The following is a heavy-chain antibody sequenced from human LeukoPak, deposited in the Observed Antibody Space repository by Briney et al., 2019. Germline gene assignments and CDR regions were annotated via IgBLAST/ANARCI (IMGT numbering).Heavy chain of an antibody. CDR1: GGSISSYY. J-gene: IGHJ4*02. CDR2: IYYSGSN. V-gene: IGHV4-59*07. Sequence: SDTLSLTCTVSGGSISSYYWSWLRQPPGKGRAWIGYIYYSGSNNYNRSLKSRVTITVDTSKNKISPKLSSVTAADMAVYYCARGSIVVKSRTYDSSGYYAFDYWGEGTLVTVSS. D-gene: IGHD3-22*01. CDR3: ARGSIVVKSRTYDSSGYYAFDY.